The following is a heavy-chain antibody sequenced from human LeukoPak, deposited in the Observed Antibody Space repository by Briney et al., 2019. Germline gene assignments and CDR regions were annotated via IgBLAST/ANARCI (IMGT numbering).Heavy chain of an antibody. Sequence: SETLSLTCTVSGGSISSSSYYWGWIRQPPGKGLEWIGYIYHSGSTYYNPSLKSRVTISVDRSKNQFSLKLSSVTAADTAVYYCARAGGTTVTKRWFDPWGQGTLVTVSS. D-gene: IGHD4-17*01. CDR1: GGSISSSSYY. CDR2: IYHSGST. CDR3: ARAGGTTVTKRWFDP. V-gene: IGHV4-39*07. J-gene: IGHJ5*02.